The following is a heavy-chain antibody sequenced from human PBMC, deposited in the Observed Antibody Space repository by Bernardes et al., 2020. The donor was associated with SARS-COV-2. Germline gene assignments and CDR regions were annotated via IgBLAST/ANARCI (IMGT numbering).Heavy chain of an antibody. CDR2: ISWNSGSI. Sequence: GGSLRLSCTASGFTFDDYAMHWVRQAPGKGLEWVSGISWNSGSIGYADSVKGRFTISRDNAKNSLYLQMNSLRAEDTALYYCAKDMEIAYGSGSYFNWGQGTLVTVSS. J-gene: IGHJ4*02. CDR1: GFTFDDYA. V-gene: IGHV3-9*01. D-gene: IGHD3-10*01. CDR3: AKDMEIAYGSGSYFN.